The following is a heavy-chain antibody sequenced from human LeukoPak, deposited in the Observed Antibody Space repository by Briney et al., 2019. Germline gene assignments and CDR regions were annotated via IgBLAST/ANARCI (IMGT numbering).Heavy chain of an antibody. CDR1: GLTFSTYA. Sequence: GGSLRLSCADCGLTFSTYAMSGVRQAPGKGLEGVSGISGSGGSTYYADSVKGRFTISRDNAKNTLHLQINSLRAEDTAVYYCAKRFCTCTKCYQLDYLGQGTLLTVSS. CDR2: ISGSGGST. CDR3: AKRFCTCTKCYQLDY. J-gene: IGHJ4*02. V-gene: IGHV3-23*01. D-gene: IGHD2-2*01.